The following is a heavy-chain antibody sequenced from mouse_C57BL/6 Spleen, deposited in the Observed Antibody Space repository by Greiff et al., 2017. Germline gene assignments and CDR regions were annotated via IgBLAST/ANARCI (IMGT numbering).Heavy chain of an antibody. CDR2: IDPETGGT. Sequence: VQLQQSGAELVRPGASVTLSCKASGYTFTDYEMHWVKQTPVHGLEWIGAIDPETGGTAYNQKFKGKAILTADKSSSTAYMELRSLTSEDSAVYYCTRTSLITTVVATDYYAMDYWGQGTSVTVSS. V-gene: IGHV1-15*01. J-gene: IGHJ4*01. D-gene: IGHD1-1*01. CDR1: GYTFTDYE. CDR3: TRTSLITTVVATDYYAMDY.